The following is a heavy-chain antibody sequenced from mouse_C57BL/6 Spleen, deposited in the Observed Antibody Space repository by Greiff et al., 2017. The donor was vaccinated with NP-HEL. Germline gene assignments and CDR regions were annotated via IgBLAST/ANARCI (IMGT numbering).Heavy chain of an antibody. D-gene: IGHD3-2*02. V-gene: IGHV5-4*01. Sequence: EVKLMESGGGLVKPGGSLKLSCAASGFTFSSYAMSWVRQTPEKRLEWVATISDGGSYTYYPDNVKGRFTISRDNAKNKLYLQMSHLKSEDTAMYYCARDGAQAPFAYWGQGTLVTVSA. CDR1: GFTFSSYA. CDR3: ARDGAQAPFAY. CDR2: ISDGGSYT. J-gene: IGHJ3*01.